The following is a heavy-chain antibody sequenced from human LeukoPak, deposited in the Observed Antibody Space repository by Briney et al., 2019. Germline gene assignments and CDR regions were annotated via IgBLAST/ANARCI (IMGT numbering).Heavy chain of an antibody. Sequence: SETLSLTCTVSGGSISSSSYYWGWIRQPPGKGLEWIWSIYYSGSTYYNPSLKSRVTISVDTSKNQFSLKLSSVTAADTAVYYCARQSIAAAGPLTSDYWGQGTLVTVSS. CDR2: IYYSGST. CDR1: GGSISSSSYY. D-gene: IGHD6-13*01. J-gene: IGHJ4*02. CDR3: ARQSIAAAGPLTSDY. V-gene: IGHV4-39*01.